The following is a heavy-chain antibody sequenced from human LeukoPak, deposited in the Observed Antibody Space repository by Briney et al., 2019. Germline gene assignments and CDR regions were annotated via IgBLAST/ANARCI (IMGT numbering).Heavy chain of an antibody. CDR3: ATLGGMGGPAAMIDY. CDR2: INPSGGST. J-gene: IGHJ4*02. D-gene: IGHD2-2*01. Sequence: ASVKVSCKASGYTFTSYYMHWVRQAPGQGLEWMGIINPSGGSTSYAQKFQGRVTMTRDTSTSTVYMELSSLRSEDTAVYYCATLGGMGGPAAMIDYWGQGTLVTVSS. CDR1: GYTFTSYY. V-gene: IGHV1-46*01.